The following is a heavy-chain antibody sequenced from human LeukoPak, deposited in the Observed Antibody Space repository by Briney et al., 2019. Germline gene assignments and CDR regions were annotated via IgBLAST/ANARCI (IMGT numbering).Heavy chain of an antibody. CDR1: GGSISSYY. J-gene: IGHJ5*02. D-gene: IGHD4-17*01. CDR3: ARSMTTVTRYWFDP. CDR2: IYHSGST. Sequence: SETLSLTCTVSGGSISSYYWSWIRQPPRKGLEWIGYIYHSGSTYYNPSLKSRVTISVDRSKNQFSLKLSSVTAADTAVYYCARSMTTVTRYWFDPWGQGTLVTVSS. V-gene: IGHV4-59*12.